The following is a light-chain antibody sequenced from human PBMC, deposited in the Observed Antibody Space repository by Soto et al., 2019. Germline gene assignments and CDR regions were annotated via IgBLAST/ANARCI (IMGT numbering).Light chain of an antibody. CDR3: SSYAGSNLV. V-gene: IGLV2-8*01. J-gene: IGLJ2*01. CDR2: EVS. Sequence: QSALTQPPSASGSPGQSVTISCTGTSSDVGGYNYVSWYQQHPGKAPKVMIYEVSKRPSVVPDRFSGSKSGNTASLTVSGLQAEDEADYYCSSYAGSNLVFGGGTKVTVL. CDR1: SSDVGGYNY.